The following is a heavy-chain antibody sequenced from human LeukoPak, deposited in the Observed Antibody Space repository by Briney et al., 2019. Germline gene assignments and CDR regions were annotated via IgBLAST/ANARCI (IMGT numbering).Heavy chain of an antibody. J-gene: IGHJ4*02. CDR1: GFTFSSYA. CDR2: ISGSGGST. D-gene: IGHD3-22*01. Sequence: GGSLRLSCAASGFTFSSYAMSWVRQAPGKGLEWVSAISGSGGSTYYADSVKGRFTISRDNSKNTLYLQMNSLRAEDTAVYYCAKDWDYYDSSGYYFISAPFDYWGQGTLVTVSS. V-gene: IGHV3-23*01. CDR3: AKDWDYYDSSGYYFISAPFDY.